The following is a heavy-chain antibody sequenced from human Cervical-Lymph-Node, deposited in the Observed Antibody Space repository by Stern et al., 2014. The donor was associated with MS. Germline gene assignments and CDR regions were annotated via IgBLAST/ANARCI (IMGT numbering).Heavy chain of an antibody. D-gene: IGHD2-2*01. CDR3: TRYCSSSSCYEVGMDV. CDR1: GTSIRSGGFY. V-gene: IGHV4-31*03. CDR2: IYYSGHT. J-gene: IGHJ6*02. Sequence: QVQLVESGPGLVKPSQTLSLTCTVSGTSIRSGGFYWTWIRQHPGKGLEWIGYIYYSGHTYYNPSLKSRITISVDTSKNQFSLKMSSVTAADTAVYYCTRYCSSSSCYEVGMDVWGQGNTVTVYS.